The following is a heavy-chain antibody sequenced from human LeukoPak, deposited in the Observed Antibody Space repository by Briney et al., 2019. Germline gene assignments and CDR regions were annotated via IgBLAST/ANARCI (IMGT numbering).Heavy chain of an antibody. CDR3: ARGLYYYDSSGYRYYYYMDV. V-gene: IGHV4-34*01. J-gene: IGHJ6*03. Sequence: SETLSLTCAVYGGSFSGYYWSWIRQPPGKGLEWIGEINHSGSTNYNPSLKSRVTISVDTSKNQFSLKLSSVTAADTAVYYCARGLYYYDSSGYRYYYYMDVWGKGTTVTVSS. CDR1: GGSFSGYY. D-gene: IGHD3-22*01. CDR2: INHSGST.